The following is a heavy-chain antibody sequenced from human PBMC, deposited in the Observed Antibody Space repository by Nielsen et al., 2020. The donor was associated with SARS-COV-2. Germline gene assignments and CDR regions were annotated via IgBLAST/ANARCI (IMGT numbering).Heavy chain of an antibody. Sequence: WIRQPPGKGLEWIGRIYTSGSTNYNPSLKSRVTISVDTSKNQFSLKLSSVTAADTAVYYCARERNWFDPWGQGTLVTVSS. J-gene: IGHJ5*02. V-gene: IGHV4-61*02. CDR2: IYTSGST. CDR3: ARERNWFDP.